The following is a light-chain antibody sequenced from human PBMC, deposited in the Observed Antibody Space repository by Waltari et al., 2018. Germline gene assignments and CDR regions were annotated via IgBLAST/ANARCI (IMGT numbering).Light chain of an antibody. CDR2: DVS. CDR3: SSQSSNNVVL. V-gene: IGLV2-14*01. Sequence: QSALTQPASVSGSPGQSVTIFRTGISNDVGGYNSVSWYQEHPGQAPRVIIYDVSDRPSGVSDRFSGSKSGNTASLTISGLQAEDEADYYCSSQSSNNVVLFGGGTKLTVL. CDR1: SNDVGGYNS. J-gene: IGLJ2*01.